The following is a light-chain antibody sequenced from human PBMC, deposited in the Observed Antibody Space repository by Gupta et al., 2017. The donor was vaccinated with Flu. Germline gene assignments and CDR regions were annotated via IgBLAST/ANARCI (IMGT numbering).Light chain of an antibody. Sequence: VTISCTGSSSNFGADYDVQWYQQVPGTAPKLLIYSNNRRPSGVPDRFSGSKSGTSASLAITGLQPEDVGNYYCQSFDNSLSAWVFGGGTKLTVL. V-gene: IGLV1-40*01. CDR1: SSNFGADYD. J-gene: IGLJ3*02. CDR3: QSFDNSLSAWV. CDR2: SNN.